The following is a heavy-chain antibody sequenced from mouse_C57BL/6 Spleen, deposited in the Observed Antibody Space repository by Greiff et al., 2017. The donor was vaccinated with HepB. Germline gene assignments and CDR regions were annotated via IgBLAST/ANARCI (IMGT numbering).Heavy chain of an antibody. CDR3: ARSEELACGN. CDR2: IHPNSGST. V-gene: IGHV1-64*01. Sequence: VQLQQSGAELVKPGASVKLSCKASGYTFTSYWMHWVKQRPGQGLEWIGMIHPNSGSTNYTAKFKSKATLTVDKSSSTAYMQLSSLTSEDSAVYYCARSEELACGNWGQGATLTDSA. D-gene: IGHD4-1*01. J-gene: IGHJ2*01. CDR1: GYTFTSYW.